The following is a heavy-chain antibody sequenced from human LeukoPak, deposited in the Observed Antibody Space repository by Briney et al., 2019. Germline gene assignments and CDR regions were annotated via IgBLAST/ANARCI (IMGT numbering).Heavy chain of an antibody. D-gene: IGHD3-10*01. CDR2: IKQDGSGK. CDR1: GFTFTSYC. Sequence: GGSLRLSCVASGFTFTSYCRTWVRQAPGKGLEWVANIKQDGSGKYFVDSVKGRFTISRDNAKNSLYLQMNSLRAEDTAVYYCVRGSSGLAVRGVAWACFLPRGAGNLVTVSS. CDR3: VRGSSGLAVRGVAWACFLP. V-gene: IGHV3-7*05. J-gene: IGHJ4*02.